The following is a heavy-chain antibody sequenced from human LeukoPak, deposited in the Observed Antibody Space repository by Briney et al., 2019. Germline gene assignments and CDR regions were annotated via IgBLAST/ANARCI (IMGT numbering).Heavy chain of an antibody. D-gene: IGHD1-14*01. CDR3: AREGRLRGTIGGY. Sequence: SQTLSLTCAISGDSVSSNSAAWNWIRQSPSRGLEWLGRTYYRSKWYNDHAVSVKSRISINPDTSKNQFSLKLSSVTAADTAVYYCAREGRLRGTIGGYWGQGTLVTVSS. J-gene: IGHJ4*02. V-gene: IGHV6-1*01. CDR1: GDSVSSNSAA. CDR2: TYYRSKWYN.